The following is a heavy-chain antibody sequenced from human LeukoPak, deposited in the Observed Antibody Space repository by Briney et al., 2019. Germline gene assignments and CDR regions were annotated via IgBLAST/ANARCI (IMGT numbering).Heavy chain of an antibody. CDR1: GGSFSGYY. V-gene: IGHV4-34*01. CDR3: ARVDYYDSSGYYYVSAFDI. D-gene: IGHD3-22*01. CDR2: INQSGST. J-gene: IGHJ3*02. Sequence: SETLSLTCAVYGGSFSGYYWSWIRQPPGKGLEWIGEINQSGSTNYNPSLKSRVTISVDTSKNQFSLKLSSVTAADTAVYYCARVDYYDSSGYYYVSAFDIWGQGTMVTVSS.